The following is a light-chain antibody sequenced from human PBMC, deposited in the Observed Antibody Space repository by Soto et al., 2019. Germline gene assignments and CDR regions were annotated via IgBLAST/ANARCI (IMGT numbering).Light chain of an antibody. CDR1: QSISSW. CDR2: DAS. Sequence: DIQMTQSPSPLSASVGDRVTITCRASQSISSWLAWYQQKPGKAPKLMIYDASSLESGVPSRFSGSGSGTKFTLTISSLQPDDFATYYCQQYNSYSRTLGQGTKVDIK. V-gene: IGKV1-5*01. J-gene: IGKJ1*01. CDR3: QQYNSYSRT.